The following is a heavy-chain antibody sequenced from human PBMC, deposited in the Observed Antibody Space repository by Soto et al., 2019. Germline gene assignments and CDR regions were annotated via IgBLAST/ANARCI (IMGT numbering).Heavy chain of an antibody. CDR2: ISSNGGST. CDR1: GFTFSNYV. D-gene: IGHD6-6*01. Sequence: GSLRLSCAASGFTFSNYVMHWVRQAPGKGLEYVSAISSNGGSTYYADSVKGRFTISRDNSKNTLYLQMGSLRAEDMAVYYCARGSSSLRHAFDIWGQGTMVTVSS. J-gene: IGHJ3*02. V-gene: IGHV3-64*02. CDR3: ARGSSSLRHAFDI.